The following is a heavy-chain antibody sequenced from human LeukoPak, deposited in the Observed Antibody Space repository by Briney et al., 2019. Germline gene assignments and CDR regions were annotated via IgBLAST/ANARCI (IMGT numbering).Heavy chain of an antibody. J-gene: IGHJ4*02. CDR2: ISAYNGNT. V-gene: IGHV1-18*01. Sequence: ASVKVSCKASGYTFTSYGISWVRQAPGQGLEWMGWISAYNGNTNCAQKLQGRVTMTTDTSTSTAYMELRSLRSDDTAVYYCALLGYDILTGYLPLDYWGQGTLVTVSS. D-gene: IGHD3-9*01. CDR3: ALLGYDILTGYLPLDY. CDR1: GYTFTSYG.